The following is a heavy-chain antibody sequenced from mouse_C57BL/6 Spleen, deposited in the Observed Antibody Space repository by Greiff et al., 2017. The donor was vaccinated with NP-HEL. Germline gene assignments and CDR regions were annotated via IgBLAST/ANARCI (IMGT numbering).Heavy chain of an antibody. D-gene: IGHD2-3*01. J-gene: IGHJ2*01. CDR2: IDPETGGT. Sequence: QVQLKESGAELVRPGASVTLSCKASGYTFTDYEMHWVKQTPVHGLEWIGAIDPETGGTAYNQKFKGKAILTADKSSSTAYMELRSLTSEDSAVYYCTIYDGYPLDYWGQGTTLTVSS. CDR3: TIYDGYPLDY. V-gene: IGHV1-15*01. CDR1: GYTFTDYE.